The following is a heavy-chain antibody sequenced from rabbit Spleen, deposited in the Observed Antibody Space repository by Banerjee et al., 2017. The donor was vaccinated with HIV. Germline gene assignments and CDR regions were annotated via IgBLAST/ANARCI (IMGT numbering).Heavy chain of an antibody. CDR1: GFSFSSAT. J-gene: IGHJ4*01. CDR3: SRDPSGGGYDFNL. D-gene: IGHD1-1*01. V-gene: IGHV1S45*01. Sequence: QEQLVESGGGLVQPGGSLTLTCKASGFSFSSATIGWVRQAPGKGLEWIGSINTGSTYTWYASWAKGRFTISKTSSTTVTLQMTSLTAADTATYFCSRDPSGGGYDFNLWGPGTLVTVS. CDR2: INTGSTYT.